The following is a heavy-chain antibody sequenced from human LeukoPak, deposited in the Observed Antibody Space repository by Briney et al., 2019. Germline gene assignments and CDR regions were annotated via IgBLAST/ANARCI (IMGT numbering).Heavy chain of an antibody. Sequence: PGGSLRLSCAASGFTFSSYAMSWVRQAPGKGLEWVSAISGSGGSTYYADSVKGRFTISRDNSKNTLYLQMNSLRAEDTAVYYCAKPDKKSRDGYNRKAYYYYGMDVWGQGTTVTVSS. J-gene: IGHJ6*02. CDR2: ISGSGGST. D-gene: IGHD5-12*01. CDR1: GFTFSSYA. V-gene: IGHV3-23*01. CDR3: AKPDKKSRDGYNRKAYYYYGMDV.